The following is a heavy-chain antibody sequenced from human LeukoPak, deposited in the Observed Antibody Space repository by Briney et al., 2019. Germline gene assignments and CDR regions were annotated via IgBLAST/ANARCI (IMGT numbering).Heavy chain of an antibody. V-gene: IGHV4-4*02. CDR1: GGSISSSNW. CDR2: IYHSGST. D-gene: IGHD3-22*01. CDR3: ARDPDYYDSSGQRYFQH. Sequence: SGTLSLTCAVSGGSISSSNWWSWARQPPGKGLEWIGEIYHSGSTNYNPSLKSRVTISVDKSKNQFSLKLSSVTAADTAVYYCARDPDYYDSSGQRYFQHWGQGTLVTVSS. J-gene: IGHJ1*01.